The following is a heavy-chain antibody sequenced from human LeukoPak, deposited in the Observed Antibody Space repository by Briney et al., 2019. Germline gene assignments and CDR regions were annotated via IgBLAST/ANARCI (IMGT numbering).Heavy chain of an antibody. CDR1: GDSLNTNTW. J-gene: IGHJ3*02. CDR2: IFHSGST. CDR3: AKSNGYGLVDI. D-gene: IGHD3-10*01. Sequence: PSETLSLTCAVSGDSLNTNTWWSWVRQPPGKGLEWTGEIFHSGSTNYHPSLESRLIISMDKSKNSFSLRLTSVTAADTAVYYCAKSNGYGLVDIWGQGTMVTVSS. V-gene: IGHV4-4*02.